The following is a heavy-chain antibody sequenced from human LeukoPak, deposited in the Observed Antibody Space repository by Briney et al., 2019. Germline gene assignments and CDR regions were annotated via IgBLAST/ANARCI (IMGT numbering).Heavy chain of an antibody. CDR1: GYRITNYW. V-gene: IGHV5-51*01. J-gene: IGHJ4*02. Sequence: GESLKISCKGSGYRITNYWIAWVRQMPGKGLEGMGVIYPGDSDTRYNPSFQGQVTISADRSFGTAYLQWGSLKASASAMYYCARREATTEYFDFWGQGTLVTVSS. CDR2: IYPGDSDT. CDR3: ARREATTEYFDF. D-gene: IGHD1-7*01.